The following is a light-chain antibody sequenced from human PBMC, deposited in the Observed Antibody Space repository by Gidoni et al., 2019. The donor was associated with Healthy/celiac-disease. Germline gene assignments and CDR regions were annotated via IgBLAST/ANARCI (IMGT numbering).Light chain of an antibody. CDR3: QQYGSSPT. J-gene: IGKJ4*01. CDR2: GAS. CDR1: QSVSSSY. V-gene: IGKV3-20*01. Sequence: EIVLMQSPGTLSLSPGERATLSCRASQSVSSSYLAWYQQKPGQAPRLLNYGASSRATGIPDRFSGSGSGTDFTLTISRLEPEDFAVYYCQQYGSSPTFXGXTKVEIK.